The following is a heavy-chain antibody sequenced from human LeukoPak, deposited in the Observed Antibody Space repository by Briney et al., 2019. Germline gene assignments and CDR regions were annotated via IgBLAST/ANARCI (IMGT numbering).Heavy chain of an antibody. CDR1: GGSISSYY. V-gene: IGHV4-34*01. D-gene: IGHD2-15*01. J-gene: IGHJ6*02. Sequence: SETLSLTCTVSGGSISSYYWTWIRQPPGKGLEWIGEINHSGSTNYNPSLKSRVTISVDTSKNQFSLKLSSVTAADTAVYYCARGRRNYCSGGSCYSAGYYYGMDVWGQGTTVTVSS. CDR3: ARGRRNYCSGGSCYSAGYYYGMDV. CDR2: INHSGST.